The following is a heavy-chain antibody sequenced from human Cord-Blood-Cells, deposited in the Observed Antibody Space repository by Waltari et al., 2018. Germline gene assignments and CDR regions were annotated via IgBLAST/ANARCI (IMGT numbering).Heavy chain of an antibody. CDR1: GFTFSSYG. J-gene: IGHJ4*02. V-gene: IGHV3-30*18. Sequence: QVQLVESGGGVVQPGRSLRLSCAASGFTFSSYGMHWVRQAPGKGVDWVEVIAYDGSNKYYAESVKGRFTISRDNSKNTLYLQMNSLRAEDTAVYYCAKGDGSGSYFPLDYWGQGTLVTVSS. CDR3: AKGDGSGSYFPLDY. D-gene: IGHD3-10*01. CDR2: IAYDGSNK.